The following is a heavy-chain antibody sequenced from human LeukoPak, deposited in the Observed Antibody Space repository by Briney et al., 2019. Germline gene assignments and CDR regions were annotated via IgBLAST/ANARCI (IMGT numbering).Heavy chain of an antibody. J-gene: IGHJ4*02. CDR2: IYYSGNT. V-gene: IGHV4-59*01. CDR1: GGSISSYY. Sequence: PSETLSLTCTVSGGSISSYYWSWIRQPPGKGLEWIGYIYYSGNTSYNPSLKSRVTISVDTSKNQFSLKLSSVTAADTAVYYCARGPYDDILTGFPYWGQGTLVTVSS. D-gene: IGHD3-9*01. CDR3: ARGPYDDILTGFPY.